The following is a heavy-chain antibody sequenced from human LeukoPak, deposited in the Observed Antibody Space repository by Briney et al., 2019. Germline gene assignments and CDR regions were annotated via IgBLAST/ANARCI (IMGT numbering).Heavy chain of an antibody. D-gene: IGHD3-10*01. CDR3: ARDDNYYYGSGSSFFGADY. V-gene: IGHV1-18*01. Sequence: ASMKVSCKASGYTFNTYYMHWVRQAPGQGREWMGWISAYNGNTNYAQKLQGRVTMTTDTSTSTAYMELRSLRSDDTAVYYCARDDNYYYGSGSSFFGADYWGQGTLVTVSS. J-gene: IGHJ4*02. CDR1: GYTFNTYY. CDR2: ISAYNGNT.